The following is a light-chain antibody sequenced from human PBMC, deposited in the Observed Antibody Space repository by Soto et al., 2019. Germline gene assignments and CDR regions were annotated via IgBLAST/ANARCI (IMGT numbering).Light chain of an antibody. CDR2: EVT. CDR3: ISYTGKSASYV. CDR1: SSNIGAGYD. J-gene: IGLJ1*01. Sequence: QSVLTQPPSVSGAPGQRVTISCTGSSSNIGAGYDVHWYQQLPGAAPKLIIYEVTNRPSGVSYRFSASKSGNTASLTISGLQSEDEADYYCISYTGKSASYVFGTGTKVTVL. V-gene: IGLV1-40*01.